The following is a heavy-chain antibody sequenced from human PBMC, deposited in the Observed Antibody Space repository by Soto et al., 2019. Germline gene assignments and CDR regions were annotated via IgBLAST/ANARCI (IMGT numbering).Heavy chain of an antibody. CDR2: INSDGSST. CDR3: AREGGYNQNWYFDL. Sequence: EVQLVESGGGLVQPGGSLRLSCAASGFTFSSYWMHWVRQAPGKGLVWVSRINSDGSSTSYADSVKGRFTISRDNAKNTLYLQMNILRAEDTAVYYCAREGGYNQNWYFDLWGRGTLVTVSS. J-gene: IGHJ2*01. D-gene: IGHD5-12*01. CDR1: GFTFSSYW. V-gene: IGHV3-74*01.